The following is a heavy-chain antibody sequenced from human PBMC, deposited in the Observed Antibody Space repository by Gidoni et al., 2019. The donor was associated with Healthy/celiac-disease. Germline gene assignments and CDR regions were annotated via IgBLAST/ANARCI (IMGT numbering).Heavy chain of an antibody. Sequence: QLQLQESGPGLVKPSETLSRTCTVSGGSISSSSYYWGWIRQPPGKGLEWIGSIYYSGSTYYNPSLKSRVTISVDTSKNQFSLKLSSVTAADTAVYYCARHPGNSRYGMDVWGQGTTVTVSS. CDR3: ARHPGNSRYGMDV. CDR1: GGSISSSSYY. V-gene: IGHV4-39*01. D-gene: IGHD1-7*01. CDR2: IYYSGST. J-gene: IGHJ6*02.